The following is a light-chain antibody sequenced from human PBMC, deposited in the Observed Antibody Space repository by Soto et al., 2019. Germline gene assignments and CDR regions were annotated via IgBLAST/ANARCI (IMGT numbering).Light chain of an antibody. Sequence: PTEPRAGSESRSQSSTYPCTETSSDVGGYNSVSWYQQHPGKAPKLMIYNVSNRPSGVSNRFSGSKSGNTASLTISGLQAEDEADYYCSSYSSSSTYVFGTGTKVTVL. CDR3: SSYSSSSTYV. J-gene: IGLJ1*01. CDR2: NVS. V-gene: IGLV2-14*01. CDR1: SSDVGGYNS.